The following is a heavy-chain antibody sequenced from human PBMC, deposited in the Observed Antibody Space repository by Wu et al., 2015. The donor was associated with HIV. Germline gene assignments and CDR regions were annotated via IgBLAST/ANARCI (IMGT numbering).Heavy chain of an antibody. D-gene: IGHD6-13*01. V-gene: IGHV1-69*14. CDR2: IIPMFGTP. CDR1: GFAFINYY. Sequence: VQLVQSGPDVKAPGTSMKVSCRTSGFAFINYYISWVQQAPGKGLKWMGSIIPMFGTPTYAQRFQGTVTITADKSTSTAYMELNRLRPEDTAMYYCARDLEISAAGFPNAFHMWGQGTMVTVSS. J-gene: IGHJ3*02. CDR3: ARDLEISAAGFPNAFHM.